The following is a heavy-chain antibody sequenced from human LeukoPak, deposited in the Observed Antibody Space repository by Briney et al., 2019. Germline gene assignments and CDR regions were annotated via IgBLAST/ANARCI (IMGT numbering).Heavy chain of an antibody. Sequence: ASVKVSCKASGYTFSGYYIHWVRQAPGQGLEWMGWINCNSGGTNYAQRFQGRVTMTRDTSITTVYMELSRLTSDDTAVYYCSRELYSGSGNPYGYFHHWGQGTLVTVSS. CDR3: SRELYSGSGNPYGYFHH. J-gene: IGHJ1*01. D-gene: IGHD3-10*01. CDR1: GYTFSGYY. V-gene: IGHV1-2*02. CDR2: INCNSGGT.